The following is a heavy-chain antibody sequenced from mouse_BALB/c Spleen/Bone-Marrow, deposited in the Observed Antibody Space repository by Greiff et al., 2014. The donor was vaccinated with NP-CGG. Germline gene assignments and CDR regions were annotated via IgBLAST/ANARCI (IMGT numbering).Heavy chain of an antibody. CDR2: INPDSSTI. D-gene: IGHD2-3*01. CDR1: GFDFNRYW. CDR3: TRNGYYGWSAY. V-gene: IGHV4-1*02. J-gene: IGHJ3*01. Sequence: EVQLVESGGGLVQPGGSLKLSCAASGFDFNRYWMTWARRAPGKGLEWIGEINPDSSTINYTPSLKDKFIISRDNAKNTLYLQMSKVRSEDTGLYYCTRNGYYGWSAYWGQGTLVTVSA.